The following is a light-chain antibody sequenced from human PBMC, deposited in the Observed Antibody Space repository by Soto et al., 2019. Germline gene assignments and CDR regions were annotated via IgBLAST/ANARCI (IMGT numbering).Light chain of an antibody. CDR2: QIS. J-gene: IGKJ1*01. CDR3: MQASQLRT. Sequence: IVLTQTPLSSAVTLGQPASFSCGSSESLVHSDGKTYLGWLHLRPGQPPRLLIYQISRRPPGVPDRFSGSGAGTNFTLKISRVEPEDVGIFYCMQASQLRTFGQGTTVEIK. CDR1: ESLVHSDGKTY. V-gene: IGKV2-24*01.